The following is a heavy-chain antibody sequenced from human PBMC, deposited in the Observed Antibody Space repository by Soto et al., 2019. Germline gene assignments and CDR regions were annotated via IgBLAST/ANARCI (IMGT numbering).Heavy chain of an antibody. CDR2: MNPSSGNT. D-gene: IGHD6-19*01. V-gene: IGHV1-8*01. J-gene: IGHJ3*01. CDR3: ARSYRSGGYLVFSGVSYGIYX. Sequence: ASLKVSCNASGYTFTSYEINWVRQATGQGLEWRGFMNPSSGNTGYAKKLQGRLTMTRKTSISKDYMELSSLRSEDTAVYYCARSYRSGGYLVFSGVSYGIYXWGQATMVPVS. CDR1: GYTFTSYE.